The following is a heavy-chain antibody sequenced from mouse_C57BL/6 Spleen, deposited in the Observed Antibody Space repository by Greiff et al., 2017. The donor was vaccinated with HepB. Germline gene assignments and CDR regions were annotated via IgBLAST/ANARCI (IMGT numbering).Heavy chain of an antibody. CDR1: GYTFTSYW. V-gene: IGHV1-52*01. J-gene: IGHJ1*03. CDR2: IDPSDSET. D-gene: IGHD2-3*01. Sequence: QVQLQQPGAELVRPGSSVKLSCKASGYTFTSYWMHWVKQRPIQGLEWIGNIDPSDSETHYNQKFKDKATLTVDKSSSTAYMQLSSLTSEDSAVYYCARSLYDYWYFDVWGTGTTVTVSS. CDR3: ARSLYDYWYFDV.